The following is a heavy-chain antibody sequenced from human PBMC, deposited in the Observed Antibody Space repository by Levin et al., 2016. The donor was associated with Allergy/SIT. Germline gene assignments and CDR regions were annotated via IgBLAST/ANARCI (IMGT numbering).Heavy chain of an antibody. V-gene: IGHV5-10-1*01. CDR1: GYSFTSYW. Sequence: GESLKISCKGSGYSFTSYWISWVRQMPGKGLEWMGRIDPSDSYTNYSPSFQGHVTISADKSISTAYLQWSSLKTSDTAMYYCARSVDSSSCPVDYWGQGTLVTVSS. D-gene: IGHD6-6*01. CDR3: ARSVDSSSCPVDY. CDR2: IDPSDSYT. J-gene: IGHJ4*02.